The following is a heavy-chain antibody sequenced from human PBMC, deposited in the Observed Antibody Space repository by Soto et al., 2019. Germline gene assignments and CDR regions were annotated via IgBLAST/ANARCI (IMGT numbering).Heavy chain of an antibody. V-gene: IGHV1-69*02. Sequence: QVQLVQSGAEVKKPGSSVKVSCKASGGTFSSYTISWVRQAPGQGLEWMGRIIPILGIANYAQKYQGRVTITAAKSPSTTNMELAGVGAVGSALFYRERGGGGDIVVVVAATWFDPWGQGTLVTVSS. D-gene: IGHD2-15*01. CDR1: GGTFSSYT. CDR3: ERGGGGDIVVVVAATWFDP. CDR2: IIPILGIA. J-gene: IGHJ5*02.